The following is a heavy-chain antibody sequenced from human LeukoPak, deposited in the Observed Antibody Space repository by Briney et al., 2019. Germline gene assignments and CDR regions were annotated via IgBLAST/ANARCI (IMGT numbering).Heavy chain of an antibody. CDR3: ARGLQETLAWLKALSAFDI. Sequence: ASVKVSCTASGYTFTGYYMHWVRQAPRQGLEWMGWINPNSGGTNYAQKFQGRVTVTRDTSISTAYMELTRLRSDDTAVYYCARGLQETLAWLKALSAFDIWGQGTMVTVSS. D-gene: IGHD5-24*01. J-gene: IGHJ3*02. CDR2: INPNSGGT. V-gene: IGHV1-2*02. CDR1: GYTFTGYY.